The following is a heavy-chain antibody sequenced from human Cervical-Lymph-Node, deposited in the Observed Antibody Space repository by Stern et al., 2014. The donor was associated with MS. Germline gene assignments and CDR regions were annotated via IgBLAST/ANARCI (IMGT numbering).Heavy chain of an antibody. CDR1: GFTFRNFG. D-gene: IGHD5-24*01. CDR3: ATEGRGGYVPVLAS. CDR2: IWFDGSKE. Sequence: QVQLEQSGGGVVQPGKSLRLSCAASGFTFRNFGMHWVRQAPGKGLEWAAVIWFDGSKEYYADSVKGRFTISRDNSKNMAYLQMNSLSVEDTAVYYCATEGRGGYVPVLASWGQGTPVTVSS. V-gene: IGHV3-33*01. J-gene: IGHJ5*02.